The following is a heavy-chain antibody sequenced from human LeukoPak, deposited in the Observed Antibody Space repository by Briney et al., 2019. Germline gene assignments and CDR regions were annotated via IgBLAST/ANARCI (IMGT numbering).Heavy chain of an antibody. J-gene: IGHJ4*02. V-gene: IGHV4-39*07. CDR3: ARSVDTSMVGDY. Sequence: SETLFLTCTVSGVSISSSSYYWDWIRQPPGKGLEWIGSISYSGSTYYNPSLKSRVTISVDTSKNQFSLKLNSVTAADTAVYYCARSVDTSMVGDYWGQGTLVTVSS. D-gene: IGHD5-18*01. CDR1: GVSISSSSYY. CDR2: ISYSGST.